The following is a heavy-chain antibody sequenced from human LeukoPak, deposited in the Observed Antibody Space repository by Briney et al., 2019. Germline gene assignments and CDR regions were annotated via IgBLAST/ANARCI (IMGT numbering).Heavy chain of an antibody. Sequence: GGSLRLSCAASGFIFRSYEMNWVRQAPGKGLEWVSYISSSGSTIYSADSVKGRFTISRDNARTSLYLQMNSLGPDDTALYYCSTDPRLLTYWGHGTLVTVSS. CDR3: STDPRLLTY. CDR2: ISSSGSTI. V-gene: IGHV3-48*03. CDR1: GFIFRSYE. D-gene: IGHD2-8*01. J-gene: IGHJ4*01.